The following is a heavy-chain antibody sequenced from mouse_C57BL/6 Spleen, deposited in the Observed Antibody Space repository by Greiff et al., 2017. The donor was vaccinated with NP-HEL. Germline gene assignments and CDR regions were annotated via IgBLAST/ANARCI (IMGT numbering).Heavy chain of an antibody. D-gene: IGHD1-1*01. J-gene: IGHJ3*01. CDR3: ARTTVEDKRAWFGG. CDR1: GYAFTNYL. V-gene: IGHV1-54*01. Sequence: VQLQQSGAELVRPGTSVKVSCKASGYAFTNYLIEWVKQRPGQGLEWIGVINPGSGGTNYNEKFKGKATLTADKSSSTAYMQLSSLTSEDSAVYFCARTTVEDKRAWFGGWGKGTLVTVAA. CDR2: INPGSGGT.